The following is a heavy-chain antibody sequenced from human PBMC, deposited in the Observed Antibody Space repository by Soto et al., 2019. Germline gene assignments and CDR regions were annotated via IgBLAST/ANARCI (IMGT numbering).Heavy chain of an antibody. CDR2: FDPEDGET. Sequence: ASVKVSCKVSGYSLTELSMHWVRQAPGKGLEWMGGFDPEDGETIYAQKFQGRVTMTEDTSTDTAYMELSSLRSEDTAGYYCATDPFYYDDTTGYYNMDVWGQGTTVTVSS. D-gene: IGHD3-22*01. CDR3: ATDPFYYDDTTGYYNMDV. J-gene: IGHJ6*02. CDR1: GYSLTELS. V-gene: IGHV1-24*01.